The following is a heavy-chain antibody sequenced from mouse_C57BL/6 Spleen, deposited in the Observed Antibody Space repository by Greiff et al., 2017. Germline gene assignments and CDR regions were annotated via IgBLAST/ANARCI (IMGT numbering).Heavy chain of an antibody. CDR3: ARELFAY. CDR2: ISSGSSTN. J-gene: IGHJ3*01. CDR1: GFTFSDYG. V-gene: IGHV5-17*01. Sequence: EVQLVESGGGLVKPGGSLTLSCAASGFTFSDYGMHWVRQAPEKGLEWVAYISSGSSTNYYADTVKGRFTISRDNAKNTLFLQMTCLRSEDTAMYYCARELFAYWGHGTLVTASA.